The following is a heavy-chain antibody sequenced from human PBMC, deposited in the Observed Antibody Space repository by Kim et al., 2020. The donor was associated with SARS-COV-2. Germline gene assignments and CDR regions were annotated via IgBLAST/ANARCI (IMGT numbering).Heavy chain of an antibody. J-gene: IGHJ6*02. V-gene: IGHV4-59*08. CDR2: IYYSGST. D-gene: IGHD1-26*01. CDR1: GGSISSYY. CDR3: ARHRGSGIDSYYYYYGMDV. Sequence: SETLSLTCTVSGGSISSYYWSWIRQPPGKGLEWIGYIYYSGSTNYNPSLKSRVTISVDTSKNQFSLKLSSVTAADTAVYYCARHRGSGIDSYYYYYGMDVWGQGTTVTVSS.